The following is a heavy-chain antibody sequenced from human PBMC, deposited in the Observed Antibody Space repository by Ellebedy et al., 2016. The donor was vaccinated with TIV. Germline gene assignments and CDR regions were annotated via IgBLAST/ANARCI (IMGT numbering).Heavy chain of an antibody. CDR2: ISSSGSTI. Sequence: GESLKISCAASGFTFSSYEMNWVRQAPGKGLEWVSYISSSGSTIYYADSVKGRFTISRDNATNSLYLQMNSLRAEDTAVYYCARDARDGFCSSTSCPPRDYYGMDVWGQGTTVTVSS. J-gene: IGHJ6*02. V-gene: IGHV3-48*03. CDR3: ARDARDGFCSSTSCPPRDYYGMDV. D-gene: IGHD2-2*01. CDR1: GFTFSSYE.